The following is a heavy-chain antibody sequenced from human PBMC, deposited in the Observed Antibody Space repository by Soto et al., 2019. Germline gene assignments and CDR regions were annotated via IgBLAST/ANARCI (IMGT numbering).Heavy chain of an antibody. CDR1: GGSFSGYF. CDR2: INHSGIT. D-gene: IGHD1-1*01. Sequence: EPLSLTCTVSGGSFSGYFWTWIRQPPGKGLEWLAEINHSGITNYNPSVESRVSMSVDTSKNQFSLRLYSVTAADTAVYYCVRGPYNYNSRYFDYWGQGTLVTVSS. V-gene: IGHV4-34*01. CDR3: VRGPYNYNSRYFDY. J-gene: IGHJ4*02.